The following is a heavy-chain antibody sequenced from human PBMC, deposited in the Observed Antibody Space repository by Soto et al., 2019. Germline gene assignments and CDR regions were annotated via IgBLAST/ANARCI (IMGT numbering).Heavy chain of an antibody. J-gene: IGHJ6*03. Sequence: SETLSLTCTVSGGSISSSSYYWGWIRQPPGKGLEWIGSIYYSGSTYYNPSLKSRVTISVDTSKNQFSLKLSSVTAADTAVYYCARQYCTNGVCYYRYYYYMDVWGKGTTVTVSS. CDR1: GGSISSSSYY. D-gene: IGHD2-8*01. CDR2: IYYSGST. V-gene: IGHV4-39*01. CDR3: ARQYCTNGVCYYRYYYYMDV.